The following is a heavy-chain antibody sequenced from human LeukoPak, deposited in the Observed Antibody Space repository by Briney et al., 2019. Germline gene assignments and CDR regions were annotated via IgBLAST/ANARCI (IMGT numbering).Heavy chain of an antibody. D-gene: IGHD6-13*01. CDR2: ISSGGSTI. CDR1: GFTFSDYY. V-gene: IGHV3-11*01. J-gene: IGHJ5*02. CDR3: ARDPYRNIAAADPGWFDP. Sequence: GGSLRLSCAASGFTFSDYYMSWIRQAPGKGLEWVSYISSGGSTIYYADSVKGRFTISRDNAKNSLYLQMNSLRAEDTAVYYCARDPYRNIAAADPGWFDPWGQGTLVTVSS.